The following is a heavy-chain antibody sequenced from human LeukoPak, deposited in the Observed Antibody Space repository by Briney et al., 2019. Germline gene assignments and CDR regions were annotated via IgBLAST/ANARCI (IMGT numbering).Heavy chain of an antibody. CDR1: GYTLTELS. D-gene: IGHD3-16*01. Sequence: ASVKVSCKVSGYTLTELSMHWVRQAPGKGLEWMGGFDPEDGETIYAQKFQGRVTMTEDTSTDTAYMELSSLRPEDTAVYYCATDSEIGVSPITLWGQGTLVTVSS. CDR3: ATDSEIGVSPITL. CDR2: FDPEDGET. J-gene: IGHJ1*01. V-gene: IGHV1-24*01.